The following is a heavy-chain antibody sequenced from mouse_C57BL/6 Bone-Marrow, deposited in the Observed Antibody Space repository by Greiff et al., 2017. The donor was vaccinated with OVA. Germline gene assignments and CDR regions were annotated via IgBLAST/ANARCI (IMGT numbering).Heavy chain of an antibody. D-gene: IGHD2-3*01. Sequence: QVQLQQSGAELVKPGASVKLSCKASGYTFTSYWMHWVKQRPGQGLEWIGMIHPNSGNTNYNEKFKSKATLTVDKSSSTAYMQLSSLTSEDSAVYYCASYDGYYERADYWGQGTTLTVSS. CDR3: ASYDGYYERADY. V-gene: IGHV1-64*01. J-gene: IGHJ2*01. CDR2: IHPNSGNT. CDR1: GYTFTSYW.